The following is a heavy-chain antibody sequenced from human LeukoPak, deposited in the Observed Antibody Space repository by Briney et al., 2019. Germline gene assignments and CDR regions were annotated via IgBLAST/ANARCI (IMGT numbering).Heavy chain of an antibody. CDR3: ASSSGWSRLDYGMDV. J-gene: IGHJ6*02. CDR2: ISWNSGSI. Sequence: GRSLRLSCAASGFTFDDYAMHWVRQAPGKGLEWVSGISWNSGSIGYADSVKGRFTISRDNAKNSLYLQMNSLRAEDTALYYCASSSGWSRLDYGMDVWGQGTTVTVSS. V-gene: IGHV3-9*01. CDR1: GFTFDDYA. D-gene: IGHD6-19*01.